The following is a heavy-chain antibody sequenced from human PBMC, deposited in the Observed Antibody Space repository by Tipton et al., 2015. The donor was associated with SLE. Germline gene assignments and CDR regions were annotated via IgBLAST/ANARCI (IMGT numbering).Heavy chain of an antibody. V-gene: IGHV3-30*04. CDR1: GFTFSSYA. J-gene: IGHJ3*02. CDR3: ARESWGRGFDAFDI. Sequence: SLRLSCAASGFTFSSYAMHWVRQAPGKGLEWVAVISYDGSNKYYADSVKGRFTISRDNSKNTLYLQMNSLRAEDTAVYYCARESWGRGFDAFDIWGQWTMFPVSS. CDR2: ISYDGSNK. D-gene: IGHD6-13*01.